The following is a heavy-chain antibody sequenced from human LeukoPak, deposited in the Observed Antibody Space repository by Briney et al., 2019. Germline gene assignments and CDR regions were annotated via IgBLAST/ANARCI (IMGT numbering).Heavy chain of an antibody. CDR3: ARGGDIVVVPAARKGYMDV. V-gene: IGHV3-23*01. CDR1: GFTFSSYA. Sequence: PGGSLRLSCAASGFTFSSYAMSWVRQAPGKGLEWVSAISGSGGSTYYADSVKGRFTISRDNSKNSLYLQMNSLRAEDTAVYYCARGGDIVVVPAARKGYMDVWGKGTTVTVSS. J-gene: IGHJ6*03. D-gene: IGHD2-2*01. CDR2: ISGSGGST.